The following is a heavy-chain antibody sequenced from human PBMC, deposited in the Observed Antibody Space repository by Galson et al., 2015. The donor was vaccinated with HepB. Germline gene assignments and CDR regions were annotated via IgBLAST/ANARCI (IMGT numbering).Heavy chain of an antibody. D-gene: IGHD1-14*01. CDR2: ISAANGDT. Sequence: SVKVSCKASGYTFTTFPMHWVCQAPGQSLEWMGYISAANGDTKYSQKFQDRVTITSDTSANTAFMELSNLNSEDTAVYYCARNASTGGFDFWGQGALVTVSS. CDR1: GYTFTTFP. V-gene: IGHV1-3*01. CDR3: ARNASTGGFDF. J-gene: IGHJ4*02.